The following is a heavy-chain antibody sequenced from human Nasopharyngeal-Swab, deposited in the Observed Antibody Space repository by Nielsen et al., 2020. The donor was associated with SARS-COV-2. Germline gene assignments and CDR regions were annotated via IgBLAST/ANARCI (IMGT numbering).Heavy chain of an antibody. Sequence: SETLSLTCTVSGDSITNYYWSWIRQPPGKELEWIGNFYYIGSTNYSPSLKSRVTISADTSKNQFSLKLTTVTAADTAVYYCARWSTISRLFDFWGQGTQVTVSS. V-gene: IGHV4-59*01. CDR3: ARWSTISRLFDF. CDR2: FYYIGST. J-gene: IGHJ4*02. D-gene: IGHD1-26*01. CDR1: GDSITNYY.